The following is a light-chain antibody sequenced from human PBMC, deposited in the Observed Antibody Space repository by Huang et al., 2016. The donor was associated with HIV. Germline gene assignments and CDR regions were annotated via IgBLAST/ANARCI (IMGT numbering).Light chain of an antibody. Sequence: DIQMTQSPSSLSASVGDRVTITCRASQGISNYLNWYQQKPGKAPKLLIYAASSSQSGVPSRISGSGSETDFTLAISSLQPEDFATYYCQQSYSTPRTFGQGTKVEIK. CDR3: QQSYSTPRT. J-gene: IGKJ2*01. V-gene: IGKV1-39*01. CDR2: AAS. CDR1: QGISNY.